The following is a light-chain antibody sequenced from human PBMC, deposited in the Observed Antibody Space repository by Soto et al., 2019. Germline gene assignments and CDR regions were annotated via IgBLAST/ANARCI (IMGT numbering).Light chain of an antibody. Sequence: NVLTQSPGTLSLSTGQRATLSCRASQSLSSNLAWYQQKPGQAPRLLIYGASTRATDIPARFSGSGSGTEYTLTISSLQSEDFAFYYCQQYNDWPRTFGQGTKVDIK. V-gene: IGKV3-15*01. CDR2: GAS. J-gene: IGKJ1*01. CDR1: QSLSSN. CDR3: QQYNDWPRT.